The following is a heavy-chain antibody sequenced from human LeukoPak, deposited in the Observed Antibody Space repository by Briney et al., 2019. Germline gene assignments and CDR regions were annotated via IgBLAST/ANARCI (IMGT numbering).Heavy chain of an antibody. CDR3: ARNGTSSYFDY. CDR2: IYHSGSP. CDR1: RYSTTSGYY. V-gene: IGHV4-38-2*01. J-gene: IGHJ4*02. D-gene: IGHD2-2*01. Sequence: SETLSLTCAVSRYSTTSGYYWAWTRQAPGKGLEWIGTIYHSGSPHNNPSLKSRVTISVDTPKNQFSLKLSAVTAADTAVYYCARNGTSSYFDYWGQGTLVTVSS.